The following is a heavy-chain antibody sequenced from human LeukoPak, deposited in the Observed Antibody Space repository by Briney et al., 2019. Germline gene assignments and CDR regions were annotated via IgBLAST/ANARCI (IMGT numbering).Heavy chain of an antibody. J-gene: IGHJ6*04. D-gene: IGHD1-26*01. CDR1: GGSISSYY. CDR3: ARGLYRGSLLFCVMLLCYVGL. Sequence: SETLSLTCTVSGGSISSYYWSWIRQPPGKGLEWIGYIYYSGSTSYNPSLKSRVTISVDTSKNQFSLKLSSVTAADTAVYYCARGLYRGSLLFCVMLLCYVGLWGKEHTVTLSS. V-gene: IGHV4-59*12. CDR2: IYYSGST.